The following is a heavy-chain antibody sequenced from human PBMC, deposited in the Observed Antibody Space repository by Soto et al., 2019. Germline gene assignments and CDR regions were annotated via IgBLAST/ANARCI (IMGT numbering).Heavy chain of an antibody. D-gene: IGHD2-21*01. V-gene: IGHV3-64*01. J-gene: IGHJ6*02. CDR3: ARRIPFGYGMDV. CDR1: GFTFSSYA. Sequence: EVQLVESGGDLVQPGGSLRLSCAASGFTFSSYAMHWVRQAPGKGLECVSAITSNGGNTDYASSVKGRFTISRDNSKNTLSLQMGSLRAEDMAVYYCARRIPFGYGMDVWGQGTTVTVSS. CDR2: ITSNGGNT.